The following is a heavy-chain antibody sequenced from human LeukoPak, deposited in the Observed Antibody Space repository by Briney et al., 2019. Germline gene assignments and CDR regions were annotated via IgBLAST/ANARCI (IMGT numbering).Heavy chain of an antibody. Sequence: ASVKVSRKASGYTFTSYDINWVRQATGQGLEWMGWMNPNSGNTGYAQKFQGRVTMTRNTSISTAYMELSSLRSEDTAVYYCARFRSGYDYGLYYYYYGMDVWGQGTTVTVSS. CDR2: MNPNSGNT. CDR3: ARFRSGYDYGLYYYYYGMDV. D-gene: IGHD5-12*01. V-gene: IGHV1-8*01. CDR1: GYTFTSYD. J-gene: IGHJ6*02.